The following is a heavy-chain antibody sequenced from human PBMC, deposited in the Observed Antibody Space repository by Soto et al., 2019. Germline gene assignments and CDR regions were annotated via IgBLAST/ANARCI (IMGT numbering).Heavy chain of an antibody. CDR1: GGSISSYY. Sequence: QVQLQESGPGLVKPSETLSLTCTVSGGSISSYYWSWIRQPPGKGLEWIGYIYYSGSTNYNPSLKSRVTISVDTSKNQFSLKLSSVTAADTAVYYCARHLDKSERLVPLDWYFDLWGRGTLVTVSS. D-gene: IGHD6-19*01. V-gene: IGHV4-59*08. CDR2: IYYSGST. CDR3: ARHLDKSERLVPLDWYFDL. J-gene: IGHJ2*01.